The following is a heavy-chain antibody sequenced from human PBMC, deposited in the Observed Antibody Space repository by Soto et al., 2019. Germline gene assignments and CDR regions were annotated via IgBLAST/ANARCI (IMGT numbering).Heavy chain of an antibody. CDR1: GGPITTTTW. CDR2: LHHDGTT. V-gene: IGHV4-4*02. D-gene: IGHD3-3*01. J-gene: IGHJ6*02. Sequence: QVQLQESGPGLVKPSETLSLTCAVSGGPITTTTWWAWVRLPPGKGLEWIGELHHDGTTNYNPSLESRITMSLDKSNNHFSLTLTSVTAADTAIYYCATQTISYTWRVWGRGTTVTVSS. CDR3: ATQTISYTWRV.